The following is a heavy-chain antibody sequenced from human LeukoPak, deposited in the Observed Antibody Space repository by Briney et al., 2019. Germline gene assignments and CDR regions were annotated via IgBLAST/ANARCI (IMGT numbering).Heavy chain of an antibody. Sequence: SETLSLTCAVYGGSFSGYYWSWIRQPPGKGLEWIGEINHSGSTNYNPSLKSRVTISVDTSKNQFSLKLSSVTAADTAVYFCAGSELRFLEWLSPSNWFDPWGQGTLVTVSS. CDR3: AGSELRFLEWLSPSNWFDP. CDR1: GGSFSGYY. V-gene: IGHV4-34*01. J-gene: IGHJ5*02. D-gene: IGHD3-3*01. CDR2: INHSGST.